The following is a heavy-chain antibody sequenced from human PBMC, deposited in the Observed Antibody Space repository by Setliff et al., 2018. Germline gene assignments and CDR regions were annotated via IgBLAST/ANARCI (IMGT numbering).Heavy chain of an antibody. Sequence: PGGSLRLSCAASGFTFRSYWMSWVRQAPGKGLEWVANIKKDGSIKYYVDSVKGRFTISRDNAKNSLYLQMNSLRAEDTAVYYCARVTSSCVDYWGQGTLVTVSS. CDR2: IKKDGSIK. CDR3: ARVTSSCVDY. V-gene: IGHV3-7*01. CDR1: GFTFRSYW. J-gene: IGHJ4*02. D-gene: IGHD6-13*01.